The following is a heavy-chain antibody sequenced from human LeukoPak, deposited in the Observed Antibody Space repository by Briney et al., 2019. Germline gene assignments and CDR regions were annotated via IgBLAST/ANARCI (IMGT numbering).Heavy chain of an antibody. CDR2: ISAYNGNT. D-gene: IGHD3-3*01. Sequence: GASVKVSCKASGYTFTSYGISWVRQAPGQGLEWMGWISAYNGNTNYAQKLQGRVTMTTDTSTSTAYMELSSLRSEDTAVYYCARDFTPITIFGVVITGVDYWGQGTLVTVSS. CDR3: ARDFTPITIFGVVITGVDY. V-gene: IGHV1-18*01. J-gene: IGHJ4*02. CDR1: GYTFTSYG.